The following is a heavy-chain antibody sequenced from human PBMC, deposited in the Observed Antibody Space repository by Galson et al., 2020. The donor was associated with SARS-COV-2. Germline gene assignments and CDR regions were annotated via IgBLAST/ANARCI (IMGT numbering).Heavy chain of an antibody. V-gene: IGHV4-59*01. Sequence: ASETLSLTCTVSGGSISSYYWSWIRQPPGKGLEWIGYIYNSGSTNYNPSLKGRVTISVDTSKNQFSLILSSVTAADTAVYYCARGEGRGFSYAGFTYYYYGMDVWGQGTTVTVSS. CDR3: ARGEGRGFSYAGFTYYYYGMDV. J-gene: IGHJ6*02. CDR1: GGSISSYY. D-gene: IGHD5-18*01. CDR2: IYNSGST.